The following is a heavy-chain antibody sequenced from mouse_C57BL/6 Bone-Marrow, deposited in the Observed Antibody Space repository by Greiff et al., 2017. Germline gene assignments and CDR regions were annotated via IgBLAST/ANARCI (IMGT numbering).Heavy chain of an antibody. CDR1: GFTFSSYA. CDR3: ARDHYGNYGY. CDR2: ISDGGSYT. J-gene: IGHJ2*01. D-gene: IGHD2-1*01. Sequence: EVKLQESGGGLVKPGGSLKLSCAASGFTFSSYAMSWVRQTPEKRLEWVATISDGGSYTYYPDNVKGRFTISRDNAKNNLYLQMSHLKSEDTAMYYCARDHYGNYGYWGQGTTLTVSS. V-gene: IGHV5-4*01.